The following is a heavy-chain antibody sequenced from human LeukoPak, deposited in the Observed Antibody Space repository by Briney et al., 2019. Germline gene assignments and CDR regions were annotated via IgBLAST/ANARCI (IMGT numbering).Heavy chain of an antibody. CDR2: IYYSGST. CDR3: ARVGSSGRWFDY. J-gene: IGHJ4*02. V-gene: IGHV4-31*03. D-gene: IGHD6-19*01. Sequence: SETLSLTCTVSGGSISSGGYYWSWIRQHPGKGLEWIGYIYYSGSTYYNPSLKSRVTISVDTSKNQFSLKLSSVTAADTAVYYCARVGSSGRWFDYWGQGTLVTVSS. CDR1: GGSISSGGYY.